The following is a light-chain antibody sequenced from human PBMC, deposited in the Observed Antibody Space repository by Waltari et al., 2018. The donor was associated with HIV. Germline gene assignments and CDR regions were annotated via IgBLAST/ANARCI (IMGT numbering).Light chain of an antibody. CDR3: ATWDDNLNGRV. Sequence: SVLTQPPSASGTPGQRVTISCSTISSNIGANGVSWYQQLPGTAPKLLVYSNIHRPAGFPDRFSGSKSGTSASRAISGLQSDDEADYYCATWDDNLNGRVFGTGTKVTVL. CDR1: SSNIGANG. V-gene: IGLV1-44*01. CDR2: SNI. J-gene: IGLJ1*01.